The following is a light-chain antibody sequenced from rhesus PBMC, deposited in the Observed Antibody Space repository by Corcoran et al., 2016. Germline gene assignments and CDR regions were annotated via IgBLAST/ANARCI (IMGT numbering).Light chain of an antibody. J-gene: IGKJ1*01. CDR3: QKGYSPPWT. Sequence: DIQMSQSPSSLSASVGDKVTITCRASQGISNALAWYQQKPGKAPQLLVYATYSLENGVPSRFNGSRPGTDLTLTSSSLPPEDFATYYCQKGYSPPWTCGQGTKVEIK. V-gene: IGKV1-33*02. CDR1: QGISNA. CDR2: ATY.